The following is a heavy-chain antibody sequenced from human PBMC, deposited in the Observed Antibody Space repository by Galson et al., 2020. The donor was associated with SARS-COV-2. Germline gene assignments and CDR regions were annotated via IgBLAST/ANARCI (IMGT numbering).Heavy chain of an antibody. CDR3: ANTNSGWYGRFDY. Sequence: PGGSLRLSCAASGFTFSSYGMHWVRQAPGKGLEWVAVISYDGSNKYYADSVKGRFTISRDNSKNTLYLQMNSLRAEDTAVYYCANTNSGWYGRFDYRGQGTLVTVSS. D-gene: IGHD6-19*01. CDR1: GFTFSSYG. V-gene: IGHV3-30*18. J-gene: IGHJ4*02. CDR2: ISYDGSNK.